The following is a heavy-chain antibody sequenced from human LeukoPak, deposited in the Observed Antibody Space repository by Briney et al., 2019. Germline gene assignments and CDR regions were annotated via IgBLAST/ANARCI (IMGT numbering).Heavy chain of an antibody. CDR3: ARDKYDFWSGMYYYYGMDV. J-gene: IGHJ6*02. CDR1: GYTFTSYG. CDR2: ISVYNGNT. D-gene: IGHD3-3*01. V-gene: IGHV1-18*01. Sequence: GASVKVSCKASGYTFTSYGISWVRQAPGQGLEWMGWISVYNGNTNYAQKFQGRVTMTTDTSTSTAYMELRSLRSDDTAVYYCARDKYDFWSGMYYYYGMDVWGQGTTVTVSS.